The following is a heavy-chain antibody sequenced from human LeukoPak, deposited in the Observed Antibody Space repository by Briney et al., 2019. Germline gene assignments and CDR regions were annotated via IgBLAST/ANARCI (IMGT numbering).Heavy chain of an antibody. CDR2: IYHSGST. CDR3: ASSYSSGWYTY. J-gene: IGHJ4*02. Sequence: PSETLSLTCTVSGGSISSGGYYWSWIRQHSGKGLEWIGYIYHSGSTYYNPSLKSRVTISVDTSKNQFSLKLSSVTAADTAVYYCASSYSSGWYTYWGQGTLVTVS. V-gene: IGHV4-31*03. D-gene: IGHD6-19*01. CDR1: GGSISSGGYY.